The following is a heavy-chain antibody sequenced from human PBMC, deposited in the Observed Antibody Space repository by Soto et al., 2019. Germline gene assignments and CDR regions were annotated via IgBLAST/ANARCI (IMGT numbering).Heavy chain of an antibody. CDR1: GYIFVNYG. CDR3: VMVDNYVTPTPQDV. J-gene: IGHJ6*02. D-gene: IGHD3-16*01. CDR2: ISPYTGNT. Sequence: QVQLVQYGDEVKKPGASVKVSCKASGYIFVNYGIAWVRQAPGQGLEWMGWISPYTGNTHSATQVQGRLTMTTDTSTSTAYMDLGSLTSDDTAVYYCVMVDNYVTPTPQDVWGQGTTVTVSS. V-gene: IGHV1-18*01.